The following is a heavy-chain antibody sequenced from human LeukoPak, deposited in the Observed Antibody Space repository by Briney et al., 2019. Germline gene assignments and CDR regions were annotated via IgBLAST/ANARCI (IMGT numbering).Heavy chain of an antibody. CDR1: GFTFSTYS. Sequence: QPGGSLRLSCAASGFTFSTYSMSWVRQAPGKGREWVSTIDVATGGSSYADSVKGRFTISRDNFQNTLFLQLNSLRVDDTAVYYWAKVNYYHPYTWGPGTLVTVSS. CDR3: AKVNYYHPYT. D-gene: IGHD3-22*01. V-gene: IGHV3-23*01. J-gene: IGHJ5*02. CDR2: IDVATGGS.